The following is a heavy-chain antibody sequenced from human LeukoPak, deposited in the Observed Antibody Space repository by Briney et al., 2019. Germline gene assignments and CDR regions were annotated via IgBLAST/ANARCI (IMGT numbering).Heavy chain of an antibody. CDR1: GYTFTSYD. Sequence: ASVNVSCKSSGYTFTSYDINWVRQATGQGLEWMGSMNPNSGKTGYAQKFQGRATMTRDTSISTAYMELSSLRSEDTAVYYCARGRWFDYWGQGTLLTVSS. J-gene: IGHJ4*02. CDR2: MNPNSGKT. D-gene: IGHD4-23*01. V-gene: IGHV1-8*01. CDR3: ARGRWFDY.